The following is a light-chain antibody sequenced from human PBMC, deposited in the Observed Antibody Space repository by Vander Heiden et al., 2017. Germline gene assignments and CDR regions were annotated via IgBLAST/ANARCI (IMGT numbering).Light chain of an antibody. CDR1: QRVSTNY. CDR2: GAF. V-gene: IGKV3-20*01. Sequence: EIVLTQPPGTLSLSPGERATLSCRASQRVSTNYLAWYQHRPGQTPRLLIYGAFNRAAGTPDRFSGSVSGTDFTLTIGRLEPEDFAVYYCQQYGSSPRTFGLGTKVEIK. CDR3: QQYGSSPRT. J-gene: IGKJ1*01.